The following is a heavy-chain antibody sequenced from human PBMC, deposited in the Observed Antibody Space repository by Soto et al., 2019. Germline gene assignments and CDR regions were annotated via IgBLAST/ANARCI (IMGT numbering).Heavy chain of an antibody. D-gene: IGHD2-8*01. V-gene: IGHV3-7*01. CDR2: IRQDGGDK. J-gene: IGHJ4*02. Sequence: HPGGSLRLSCAASGFTFSSYWMAWVRQAPGKGLEWVANIRQDGGDKYFLESVKGRFTISRDNAKNSLYLQMNSLRVEDTAIYYCVRDAVVSGVDYFDYWGQGTLVTVSS. CDR3: VRDAVVSGVDYFDY. CDR1: GFTFSSYW.